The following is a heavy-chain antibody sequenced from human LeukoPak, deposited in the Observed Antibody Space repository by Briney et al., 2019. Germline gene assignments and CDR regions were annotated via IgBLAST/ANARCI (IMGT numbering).Heavy chain of an antibody. Sequence: GGSLRLSCAASGLTFDDYAVHWVRQAPGKGLEWVSLISGDGGCTYYADSVKGRFTISRDFSKKSLYLQMNSLRTEDTALYYYAKDIGAEAGTGAFDIWGQGTMVTVSS. CDR1: GLTFDDYA. CDR3: AKDIGAEAGTGAFDI. CDR2: ISGDGGCT. D-gene: IGHD6-19*01. V-gene: IGHV3-43*02. J-gene: IGHJ3*02.